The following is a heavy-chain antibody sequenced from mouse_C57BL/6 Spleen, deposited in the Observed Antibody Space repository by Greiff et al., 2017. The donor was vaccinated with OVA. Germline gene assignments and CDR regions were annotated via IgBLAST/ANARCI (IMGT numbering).Heavy chain of an antibody. CDR2: ISYDGSN. CDR3: ARERTWDYDVRAMDY. J-gene: IGHJ4*01. D-gene: IGHD2-4*01. CDR1: GYSITSGYY. Sequence: EVQLQESGPGLVKPSQSLSLTCSVTGYSITSGYYWNWIRQFPGNKLEWMGYISYDGSNNYNPSLKNRISITRDTSKNQFFLKLNSVTTEDTATYYCARERTWDYDVRAMDYWGQGTSVTVSS. V-gene: IGHV3-6*01.